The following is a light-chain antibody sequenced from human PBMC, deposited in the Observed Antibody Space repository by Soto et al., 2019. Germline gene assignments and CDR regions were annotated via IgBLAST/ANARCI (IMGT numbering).Light chain of an antibody. Sequence: QSALTQPASVSGSPEQSITISCTGTSSDVGAYNLVSWYQQHPGKAPRLIIYEGTKRPSGISHRFSGSKSDNTASLTISGLQAEDEADYYCQSYDSSLSGVVFGGGTKVTVL. V-gene: IGLV2-14*02. CDR2: EGT. CDR1: SSDVGAYNL. J-gene: IGLJ2*01. CDR3: QSYDSSLSGVV.